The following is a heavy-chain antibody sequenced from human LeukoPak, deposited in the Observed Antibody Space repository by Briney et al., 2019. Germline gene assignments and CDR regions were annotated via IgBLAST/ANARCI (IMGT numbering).Heavy chain of an antibody. CDR2: IYSGGST. D-gene: IGHD6-13*01. CDR1: GFTVSSNY. J-gene: IGHJ4*02. V-gene: IGHV3-53*01. Sequence: PGGSLRLSCAASGFTVSSNYMSWVRQAPGKGLEWVSVIYSGGSTYYADPVKGRFTISRDNSKNTLYLHIHSLRAEDTAVYYCARVGGSSSSWYHGYFDYWGQGTLVTVSS. CDR3: ARVGGSSSSWYHGYFDY.